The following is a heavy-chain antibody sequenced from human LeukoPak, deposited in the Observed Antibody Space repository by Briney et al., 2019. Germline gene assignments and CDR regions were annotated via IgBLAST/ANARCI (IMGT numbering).Heavy chain of an antibody. CDR3: ARVRAPYYDFWSGSGFAY. CDR1: GFTFSSYA. J-gene: IGHJ4*02. V-gene: IGHV3-30-3*01. Sequence: PGRSLRLSCAASGFTFSSYAMHWVRQAPGKGLEWVAVISYDGSNKYYADSVKGRFTISRDNSKNTLYLQMNSLRAEDTAVYYCARVRAPYYDFWSGSGFAYWGQGTLVTVSS. CDR2: ISYDGSNK. D-gene: IGHD3-3*01.